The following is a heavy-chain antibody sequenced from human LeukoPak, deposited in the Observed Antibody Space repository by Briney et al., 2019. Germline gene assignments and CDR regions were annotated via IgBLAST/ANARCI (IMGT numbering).Heavy chain of an antibody. Sequence: SVKVSCKASGGTFSSYAISWVRQAPGQGLEWMGRIIPVLGIANYAQKFQGRVTITADKSTSTAYMELSSLRSEDTAVYYCASTHSGWSAYYFDYWGQGTLVTVSS. CDR3: ASTHSGWSAYYFDY. D-gene: IGHD6-19*01. V-gene: IGHV1-69*04. J-gene: IGHJ4*02. CDR2: IIPVLGIA. CDR1: GGTFSSYA.